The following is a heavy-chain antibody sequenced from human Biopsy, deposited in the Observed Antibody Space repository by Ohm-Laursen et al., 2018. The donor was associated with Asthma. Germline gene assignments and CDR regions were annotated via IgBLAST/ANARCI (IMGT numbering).Heavy chain of an antibody. Sequence: SDTLSLTWTVSGSSISSSNYYWGWIRQPPGKGLEWIGNIYYGGSTYYSPSLKSRITISVDTSKKQFSLKLSSVTAADTAVYYCARLRIRPYYFDYWGRGTLVTVSS. CDR3: ARLRIRPYYFDY. CDR2: IYYGGST. J-gene: IGHJ4*02. D-gene: IGHD2-15*01. V-gene: IGHV4-39*01. CDR1: GSSISSSNYY.